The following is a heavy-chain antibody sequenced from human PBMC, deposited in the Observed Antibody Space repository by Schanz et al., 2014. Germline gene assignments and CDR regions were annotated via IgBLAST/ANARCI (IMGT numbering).Heavy chain of an antibody. CDR2: INPNSGTT. CDR1: GYTFTGYY. Sequence: QVQLVQSGAEMKKPGASVKVSCKASGYTFTGYYMHWVRQAPGQGLEWMGWINPNSGTTNYAQKFQGWVTMTRDTSISTAYMELSRLKSDDMAVYYCARAFGGYDPAGALDYWGQGTLVTVSS. V-gene: IGHV1-2*04. D-gene: IGHD5-12*01. CDR3: ARAFGGYDPAGALDY. J-gene: IGHJ4*02.